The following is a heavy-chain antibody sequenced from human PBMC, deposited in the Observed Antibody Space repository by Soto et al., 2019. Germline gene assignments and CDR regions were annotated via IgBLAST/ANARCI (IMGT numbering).Heavy chain of an antibody. CDR1: GFTFSSYW. V-gene: IGHV3-7*01. Sequence: GGSLRLSCAASGFTFSSYWMSWVRQAPGKGLEWVANIKQDGSEKYYVDSVKGRFTISRDNAKNSLYLQMNSLRAEDTAVYYCARETEVYDILTGYSNGGIDYWGQGTLVTVSS. J-gene: IGHJ4*02. CDR3: ARETEVYDILTGYSNGGIDY. CDR2: IKQDGSEK. D-gene: IGHD3-9*01.